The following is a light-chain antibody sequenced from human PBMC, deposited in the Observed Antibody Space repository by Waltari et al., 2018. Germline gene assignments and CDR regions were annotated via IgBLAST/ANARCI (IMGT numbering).Light chain of an antibody. CDR3: QQYSNWPT. V-gene: IGKV3D-15*01. Sequence: EIIMTQSPDTLSVSPGGRATLSCRARQRFSRLVAWYQQKPGQAPRLLIYDSSTRATGIPARFSGSDAGPDFTLTITNVQSEDSAVYYCQQYSNWPTFGQGTKVEI. CDR1: QRFSRL. J-gene: IGKJ1*01. CDR2: DSS.